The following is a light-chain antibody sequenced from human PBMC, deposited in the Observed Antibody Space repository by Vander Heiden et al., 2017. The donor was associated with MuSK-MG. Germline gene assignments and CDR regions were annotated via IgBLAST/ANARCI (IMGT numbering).Light chain of an antibody. V-gene: IGKV3-20*01. CDR1: QSVSSSY. CDR2: GAS. CDR3: QQYGNT. J-gene: IGKJ2*01. Sequence: EIVLTQSPGTLSLSPGERATLSCRASQSVSSSYLAWYQQKPGQAPRLLIYGASSRATGIPDRVSGSGSGTDFTRTISRLETEDFAVYYCQQYGNTFGQGTKLEIK.